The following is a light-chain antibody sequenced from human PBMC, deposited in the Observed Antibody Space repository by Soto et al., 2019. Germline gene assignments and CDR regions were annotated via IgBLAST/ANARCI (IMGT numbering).Light chain of an antibody. CDR2: AAS. J-gene: IGKJ1*01. CDR1: QSISSY. Sequence: DIQMTQSPSSLSASVGDRVTITCRASQSISSYLNWYQQKPGKAPKLLIYAASSLQSGFPSRFSGSGSGTDFTLTISSLKPEDFATYYCQQSYSTRWTFGQGTKVEIK. V-gene: IGKV1-39*01. CDR3: QQSYSTRWT.